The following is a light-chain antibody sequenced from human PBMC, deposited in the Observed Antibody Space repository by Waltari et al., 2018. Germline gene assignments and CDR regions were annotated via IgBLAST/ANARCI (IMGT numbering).Light chain of an antibody. CDR1: QSVGND. Sequence: EIVMTQSPATLSVSPGERATLSCRASQSVGNDLAWSHQAPGQAPRLLIYGASSRATGVPARFSGSGSGTEFTLTITSLQSGDFGIYFCQQYKEWPPWTFGQGTRVDTK. CDR2: GAS. CDR3: QQYKEWPPWT. J-gene: IGKJ1*01. V-gene: IGKV3-15*01.